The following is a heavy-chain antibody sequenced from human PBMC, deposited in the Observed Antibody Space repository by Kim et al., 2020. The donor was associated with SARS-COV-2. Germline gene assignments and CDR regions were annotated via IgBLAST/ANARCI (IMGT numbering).Heavy chain of an antibody. V-gene: IGHV1-69*01. Sequence: YAPKFQDRVQITADQSTSTAHLELRTLTSQDTAVYYCARAAAEYSTASLDYWGQGTLVTVSS. CDR3: ARAAAEYSTASLDY. D-gene: IGHD4-4*01. J-gene: IGHJ4*01.